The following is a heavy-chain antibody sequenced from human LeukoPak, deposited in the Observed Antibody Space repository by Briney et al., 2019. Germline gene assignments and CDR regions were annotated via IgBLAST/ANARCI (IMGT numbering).Heavy chain of an antibody. J-gene: IGHJ4*02. V-gene: IGHV7-4-1*02. CDR2: INTNTATP. Sequence: ASVKVSCKASGYSFTHYAVNWVRQAPGQGLEWMGWINTNTATPMYAQGFSGRFVFSLDVSASTAFLQISSLKLGDTAVYYCARDPTRSPGGGFFSPLGYWGQGSLVTVSS. D-gene: IGHD2-15*01. CDR1: GYSFTHYA. CDR3: ARDPTRSPGGGFFSPLGY.